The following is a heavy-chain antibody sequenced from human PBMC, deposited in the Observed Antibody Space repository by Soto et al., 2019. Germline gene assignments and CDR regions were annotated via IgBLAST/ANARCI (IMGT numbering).Heavy chain of an antibody. CDR2: IYYSGST. CDR1: GGSISSSSYY. J-gene: IGHJ6*02. Sequence: QLQLQESGPGLVKPSETLSLTCTVSGGSISSSSYYWGWIRQPPGKGLEWIRSIYYSGSTYYNPSLKSRVTISVDTSKNQFSLKLSSVTAADTAVYYCARSTHYQIAVASDYYYYGMDVWGQGTTVTVSS. V-gene: IGHV4-39*01. CDR3: ARSTHYQIAVASDYYYYGMDV. D-gene: IGHD6-19*01.